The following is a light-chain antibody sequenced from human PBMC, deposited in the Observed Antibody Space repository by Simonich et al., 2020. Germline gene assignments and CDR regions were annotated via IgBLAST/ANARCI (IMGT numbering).Light chain of an antibody. V-gene: IGKV3-20*01. CDR2: GAS. J-gene: IGKJ2*01. CDR1: QSVSSSY. Sequence: EIVLTQSPGTLSLSPGERATLSCRASQSVSSSYLAWYQQKPGQAPRLLIYGASSRATCIPDRFSGSGSGTDVTLTISRLEPEDFAVYYCQQYGSSPPYTFGQGTKLEIK. CDR3: QQYGSSPPYT.